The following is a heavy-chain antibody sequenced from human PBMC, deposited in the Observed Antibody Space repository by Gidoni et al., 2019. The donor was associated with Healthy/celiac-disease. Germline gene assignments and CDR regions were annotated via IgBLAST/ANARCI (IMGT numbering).Heavy chain of an antibody. J-gene: IGHJ4*02. CDR3: ARGGPLSGSYCFDY. CDR1: GGSFSGYY. V-gene: IGHV4-34*01. D-gene: IGHD1-26*01. Sequence: QVQLQQWGAGLLKPSETLSLTCAVYGGSFSGYYWSWIRQPPGKGLEWIGEINHSGSTNYNPSLKSRVTISVDTSKNQFSLKLSSVTAADTAVYYCARGGPLSGSYCFDYWGQGTLVTVSS. CDR2: INHSGST.